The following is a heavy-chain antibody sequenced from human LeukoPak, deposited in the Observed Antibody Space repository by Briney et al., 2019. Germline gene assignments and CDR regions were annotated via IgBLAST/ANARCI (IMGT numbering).Heavy chain of an antibody. CDR2: ISGNGGRT. D-gene: IGHD3-22*01. Sequence: PGGSLRLSCAASGFIFSSYGMSWVRQSPEKGLEWVSTISGNGGRTYYADSVKGRFTISRGNSKNTAYLQMNSLRAEDTAVYYCAKHFYYDISGYTHYWGQGTLVTVSS. J-gene: IGHJ4*02. CDR3: AKHFYYDISGYTHY. CDR1: GFIFSSYG. V-gene: IGHV3-23*01.